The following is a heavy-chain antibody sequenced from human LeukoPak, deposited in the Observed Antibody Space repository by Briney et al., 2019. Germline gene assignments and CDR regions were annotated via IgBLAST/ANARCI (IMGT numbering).Heavy chain of an antibody. CDR2: ISSSSSTI. CDR1: GFTFSSYE. V-gene: IGHV3-48*01. D-gene: IGHD3-9*01. J-gene: IGHJ4*02. Sequence: GGSLRLSCAASGFTFSSYEMNWVRQAPGKGLEWVSYISSSSSTIYYADSVKGRFTISRDNAKNSLYLQMNSLRAEDTAVYYCARAPSYDILTGYPLDHWGQGTPVTVSS. CDR3: ARAPSYDILTGYPLDH.